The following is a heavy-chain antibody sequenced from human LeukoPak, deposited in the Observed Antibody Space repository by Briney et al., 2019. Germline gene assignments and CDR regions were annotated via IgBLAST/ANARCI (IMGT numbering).Heavy chain of an antibody. CDR3: ARDILTGHDWYFDL. J-gene: IGHJ2*01. D-gene: IGHD3-9*01. Sequence: AGGSLRLSCAASGFTFSSYAMSWVRQAPGKGLEWVSVIYSGGSTYYADSVKGRFTISRDNSKNTLYLQMNSLRAEDTAVYYCARDILTGHDWYFDLWGRGTLVTVSS. CDR2: IYSGGST. CDR1: GFTFSSYA. V-gene: IGHV3-53*01.